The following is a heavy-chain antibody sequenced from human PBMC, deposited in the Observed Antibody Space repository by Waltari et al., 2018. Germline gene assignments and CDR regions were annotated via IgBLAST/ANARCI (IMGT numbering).Heavy chain of an antibody. CDR1: GFTFGYYA. V-gene: IGHV3-49*03. Sequence: EVQLVESGGGLVQPGRSLRLSCTASGFTFGYYAMSWFRQAPGKGLEWVGFIRSKAYGGTTEYAASVKGRFTISRDDSKSIAYLQMNSLKTEDTAVYYCTRSSALDIAVAGTGVAFDIWGQGTMVTVSS. J-gene: IGHJ3*02. D-gene: IGHD6-19*01. CDR3: TRSSALDIAVAGTGVAFDI. CDR2: IRSKAYGGTT.